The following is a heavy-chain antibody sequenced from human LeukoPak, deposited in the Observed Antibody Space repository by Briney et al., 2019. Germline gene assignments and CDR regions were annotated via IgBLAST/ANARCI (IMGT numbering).Heavy chain of an antibody. Sequence: PSETLSLTCAVYGGSFSGYYWSWIRQPPGKGLEWIGEINHSGSTNYNPSLKSRVTISVDTSKNQFSLKLSSVTAADTAVYYCARPHYGDYFSYFDYWGQGTLVTASS. D-gene: IGHD4-17*01. CDR1: GGSFSGYY. CDR2: INHSGST. J-gene: IGHJ4*02. V-gene: IGHV4-34*01. CDR3: ARPHYGDYFSYFDY.